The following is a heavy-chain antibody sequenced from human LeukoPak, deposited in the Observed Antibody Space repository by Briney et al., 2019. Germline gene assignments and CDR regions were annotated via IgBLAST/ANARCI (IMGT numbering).Heavy chain of an antibody. J-gene: IGHJ4*02. CDR3: ARDAICSSTSCYVDY. Sequence: GGSLRLSCAASGFTFSSYAMSWVRQAPGKGLEWVSAISGSGGSTYYADSVKGRFTISRDNSKNTLYLQMNSLRAEDTAVYHCARDAICSSTSCYVDYWGQGTLVTVSS. CDR1: GFTFSSYA. V-gene: IGHV3-23*01. D-gene: IGHD2-2*01. CDR2: ISGSGGST.